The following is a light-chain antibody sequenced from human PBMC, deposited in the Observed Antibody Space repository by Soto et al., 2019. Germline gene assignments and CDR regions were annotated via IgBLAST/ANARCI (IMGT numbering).Light chain of an antibody. CDR3: QSYDSSLTVV. CDR1: SSNIGAGYD. J-gene: IGLJ2*01. Sequence: QSVLTQPPSVSGAPGQRVTISCTGSSSNIGAGYDVHWYQQVPGTAPKLLIYGNINRPSGVPDRFSGSKSGISASLAITGLQADDEADYYCQSYDSSLTVVFGGGTKLTVL. V-gene: IGLV1-40*01. CDR2: GNI.